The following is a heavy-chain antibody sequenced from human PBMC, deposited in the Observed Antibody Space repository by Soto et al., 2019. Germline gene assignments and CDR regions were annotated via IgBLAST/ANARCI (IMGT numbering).Heavy chain of an antibody. CDR1: GGSISSGGTGSY. CDR3: ASGHDAYKVRY. CDR2: IYYTGNT. J-gene: IGHJ4*02. Sequence: QVQLQESGPGLVKPSRTLSLTCTVSGGSISSGGTGSYWTWIRQLPGKGLEWIGYIYYTGNTYYNPSLKSRPTISIDTSENPFSLKLTSVTAADTAVYFCASGHDAYKVRYWGQGTLVTVSS. D-gene: IGHD1-1*01. V-gene: IGHV4-31*03.